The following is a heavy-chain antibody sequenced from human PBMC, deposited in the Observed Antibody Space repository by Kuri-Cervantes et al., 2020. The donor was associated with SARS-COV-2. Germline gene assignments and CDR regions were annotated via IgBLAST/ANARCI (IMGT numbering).Heavy chain of an antibody. Sequence: GGSLRLSCAVSGFTFSSYAMHWVRQAPGKGLEYVSAISSNGGSTYYADSVKGRFTISRDNSKNSLYLQMNSLRAEDMAVYYCARDRVLEWLDYYYYMDVWGKGTTVTVSS. V-gene: IGHV3-64*02. J-gene: IGHJ6*03. D-gene: IGHD3-3*01. CDR1: GFTFSSYA. CDR3: ARDRVLEWLDYYYYMDV. CDR2: ISSNGGST.